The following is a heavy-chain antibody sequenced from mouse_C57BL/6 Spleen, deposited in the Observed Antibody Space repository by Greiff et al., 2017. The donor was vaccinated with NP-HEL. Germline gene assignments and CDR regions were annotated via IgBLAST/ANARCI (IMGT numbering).Heavy chain of an antibody. V-gene: IGHV1-82*01. Sequence: VQLQQSGPELVKPGASVKISCTASGYAFSSSWMNWVKQRPGKGLEWIGRIYPGDGDTNYNGKFKGKATLTADKSSSTAYMQLSSLTSEDSAVYFCARKPYYYGSSLGYYAMDYWGQGTSVTVSS. CDR3: ARKPYYYGSSLGYYAMDY. CDR2: IYPGDGDT. D-gene: IGHD1-1*01. CDR1: GYAFSSSW. J-gene: IGHJ4*01.